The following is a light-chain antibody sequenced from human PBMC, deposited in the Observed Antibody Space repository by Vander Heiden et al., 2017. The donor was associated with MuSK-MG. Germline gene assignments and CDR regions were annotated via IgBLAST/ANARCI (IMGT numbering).Light chain of an antibody. Sequence: SYELTQPPSVSVSPGQTATITCSGDNLGNKYVCWYQQRSGQSPLLLMYQDRERPSGIPDRFSGSNSGNTATLTISGTQALDEADYFCQARDSSTVVFGGGTRLTVL. CDR3: QARDSSTVV. CDR2: QDR. J-gene: IGLJ3*02. V-gene: IGLV3-1*01. CDR1: NLGNKY.